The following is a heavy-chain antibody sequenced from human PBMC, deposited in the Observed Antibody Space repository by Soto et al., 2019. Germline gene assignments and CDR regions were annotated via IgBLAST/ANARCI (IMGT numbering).Heavy chain of an antibody. Sequence: QMQLVESGGGVVQPGGSLRPSCVASGFTFSNYDMHWVRQAPGKGLEWVAAIRYDGNYKYYGDSVKGRFTISRDNSKNKVYLQMNSLKPEDTAMYYCAKDDDGMDVWGQGTTVTVSS. CDR1: GFTFSNYD. CDR3: AKDDDGMDV. V-gene: IGHV3-30*02. J-gene: IGHJ6*02. CDR2: IRYDGNYK.